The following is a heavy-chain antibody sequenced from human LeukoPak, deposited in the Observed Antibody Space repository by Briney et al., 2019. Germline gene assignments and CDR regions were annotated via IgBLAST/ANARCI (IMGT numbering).Heavy chain of an antibody. CDR3: ARHTGSVYYDY. Sequence: SETLSLTCTVSGGSMSSHYWIWIRQPPGKGLEWIGYIYYSGSTNYNPSLKSRVTISVDTSKNQFSLKLSSVTAADTAVYYCARHTGSVYYDYWGREPWSPSPQ. D-gene: IGHD3-22*01. CDR2: IYYSGST. J-gene: IGHJ4*02. CDR1: GGSMSSHY. V-gene: IGHV4-59*08.